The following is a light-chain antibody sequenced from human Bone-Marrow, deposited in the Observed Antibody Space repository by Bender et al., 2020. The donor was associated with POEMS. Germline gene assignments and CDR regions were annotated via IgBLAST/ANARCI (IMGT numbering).Light chain of an antibody. CDR1: NIGRKS. CDR3: QSPDTSVTYLV. Sequence: SYELTQPPAVSVAPGKTARISCGGHNIGRKSVHWYQQKPGQAPVLAVYDDDDRPAGIPERFSGSSSGTTVTLTISGVQAEDEADYFCQSPDTSVTYLVFGGGTKLTVL. CDR2: DDD. J-gene: IGLJ2*01. V-gene: IGLV3-21*03.